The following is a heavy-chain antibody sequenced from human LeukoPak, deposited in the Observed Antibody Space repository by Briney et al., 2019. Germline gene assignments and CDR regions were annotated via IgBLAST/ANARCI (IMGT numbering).Heavy chain of an antibody. D-gene: IGHD3-10*01. CDR2: ISSSSSYI. V-gene: IGHV3-21*01. CDR3: ARDYMVRGVMPLFDP. J-gene: IGHJ5*02. Sequence: PGGSLRLSCAASGFTFSSYSMNWVRQAPGKGLEWVSFISSSSSYIYYADSVKGRFTISRDNAKNSLYLQMNSLRAEDTAVYYCARDYMVRGVMPLFDPWGQGTLVTVSS. CDR1: GFTFSSYS.